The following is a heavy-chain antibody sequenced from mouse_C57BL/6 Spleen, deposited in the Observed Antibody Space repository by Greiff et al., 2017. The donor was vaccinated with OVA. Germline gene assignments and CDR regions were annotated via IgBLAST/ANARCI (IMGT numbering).Heavy chain of an antibody. CDR2: ISYDGSN. J-gene: IGHJ1*03. D-gene: IGHD2-4*01. CDR3: ARDDDYDGGDWYFDV. V-gene: IGHV3-6*01. CDR1: GYSITSGYY. Sequence: EVHLVESGPGLVKPSQSLSLTCSVTGYSITSGYYWNWIRQFPGNKLEWMGYISYDGSNNYNPSLKNRISITRDTSKNQFFLKLNSVTTEDTATYYCARDDDYDGGDWYFDVWGTGTTVTVSS.